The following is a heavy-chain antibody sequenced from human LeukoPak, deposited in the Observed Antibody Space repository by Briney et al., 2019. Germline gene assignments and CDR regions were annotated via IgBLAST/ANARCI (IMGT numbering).Heavy chain of an antibody. Sequence: PGGSLRLSCAASGFTFSSYSMQWVRQTPGKGLEWVAFIRNDGSNHYYADSVKGRFTISRDISKNNVYLQMYSLRVEDTSIYYCVRDSNWGFDYWGQGTVVTVSS. CDR2: IRNDGSNH. V-gene: IGHV3-30*02. J-gene: IGHJ4*02. CDR3: VRDSNWGFDY. D-gene: IGHD7-27*01. CDR1: GFTFSSYS.